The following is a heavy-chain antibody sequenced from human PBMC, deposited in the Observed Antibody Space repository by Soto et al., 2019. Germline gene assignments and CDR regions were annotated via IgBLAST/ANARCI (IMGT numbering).Heavy chain of an antibody. CDR1: GGSFRTNA. D-gene: IGHD3-3*02. J-gene: IGHJ6*02. V-gene: IGHV1-69*12. CDR3: ARDKDRQQLGGNYYYIMDV. Sequence: QVQLVQSGAEVKKPGSSVKISCKASGGSFRTNAFSWVRQAPGQGLEWMGGIIPIFPTPDYAQKFQGRVTITADESTTTTYMELSSLRSEDTATYYCARDKDRQQLGGNYYYIMDVWGQETTVTVSS. CDR2: IIPIFPTP.